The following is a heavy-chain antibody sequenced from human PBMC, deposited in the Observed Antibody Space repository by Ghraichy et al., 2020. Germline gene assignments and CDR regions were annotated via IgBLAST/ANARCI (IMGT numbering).Heavy chain of an antibody. J-gene: IGHJ6*02. CDR3: AREPFRENTVTTFRYGMDV. Sequence: SVKVSCKASGYTFTSSVISWVLQAPGQGLERMGWISAYNGNTNYAQKLQGRFTITTDTSTSTAYMELRSLRSDDTPVYYCAREPFRENTVTTFRYGMDVWGHRTTAIVSS. CDR2: ISAYNGNT. D-gene: IGHD4-17*01. V-gene: IGHV1-18*01. CDR1: GYTFTSSV.